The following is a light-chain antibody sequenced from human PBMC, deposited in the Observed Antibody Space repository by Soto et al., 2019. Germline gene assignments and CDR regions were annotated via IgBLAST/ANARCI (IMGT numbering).Light chain of an antibody. V-gene: IGLV1-40*01. CDR3: QSYESSLSGWV. CDR1: SSNIGAGYD. J-gene: IGLJ3*02. Sequence: QSVLTQPPSVSGAPGQRVTISCTGSSSNIGAGYDVHWYQQLPGTAPKLVIYANNNRPSGVPDRFSGSNSGTSASLAITGLRTEDEADYYCQSYESSLSGWVFGGGTQLTVL. CDR2: ANN.